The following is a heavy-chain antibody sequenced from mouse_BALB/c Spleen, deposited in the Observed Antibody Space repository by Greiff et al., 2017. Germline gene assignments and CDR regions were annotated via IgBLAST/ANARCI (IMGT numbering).Heavy chain of an antibody. V-gene: IGHV5-4*02. D-gene: IGHD2-1*01. CDR2: ISDGGSYT. CDR3: AREYGKRGYAMDY. J-gene: IGHJ4*01. CDR1: GSLFGDYY. Sequence: EVMLVESGGGLVKLGGPLNPPCAAPGSLFGDYYMFWVGQTPEKRLEWFATISDGGSYTYYPDSVKGRFTISRDNAKNNLYLQMSSLKSEDTAMYYCAREYGKRGYAMDYWGQGTSVTVSS.